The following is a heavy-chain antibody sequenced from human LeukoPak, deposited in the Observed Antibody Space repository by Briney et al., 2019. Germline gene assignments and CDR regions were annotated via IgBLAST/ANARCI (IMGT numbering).Heavy chain of an antibody. V-gene: IGHV1-69*01. D-gene: IGHD5/OR15-5a*01. CDR2: IIPIFGTA. CDR3: ARDSVSRRYFDL. CDR1: GGTFSSYA. J-gene: IGHJ2*01. Sequence: SLKVSCKASGGTFSSYAISWVRQAPGQGHEWMGGIIPIFGTANYAQKFQGRVTFTADESTSTAYMELSSLRSEDTAVYYCARDSVSRRYFDLWGRGTLVTVSS.